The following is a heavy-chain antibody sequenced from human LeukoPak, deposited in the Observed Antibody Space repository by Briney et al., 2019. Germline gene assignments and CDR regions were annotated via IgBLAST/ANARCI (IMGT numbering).Heavy chain of an antibody. CDR2: TSHRGST. D-gene: IGHD6-13*01. Sequence: SETLSLTCSVSGGSISSTNWWSWVRQPPGKGLEWIGETSHRGSTNYNPSLKSRVTISVDKSKNQFSLKLSSVTAADTAVYYCARVGSSWYSTGYYFDYWGQGTLVTVSS. J-gene: IGHJ4*02. CDR1: GGSISSTNW. V-gene: IGHV4-4*02. CDR3: ARVGSSWYSTGYYFDY.